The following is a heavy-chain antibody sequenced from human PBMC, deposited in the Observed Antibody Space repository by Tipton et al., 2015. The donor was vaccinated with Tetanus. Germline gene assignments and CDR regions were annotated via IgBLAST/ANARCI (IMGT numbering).Heavy chain of an antibody. CDR3: ARAHCSDGVCNFDF. D-gene: IGHD2-15*01. Sequence: QLVQSGGEVKKPGESLKISCKGSGYIFNNYWIGWVRQKPGKGLEWMGIIYPGDSDTRYSSPFQGQVTISVEKSINTAYLQRSSLKASDTSMFYCARAHCSDGVCNFDFWGQGALVTVAS. J-gene: IGHJ4*02. V-gene: IGHV5-51*01. CDR2: IYPGDSDT. CDR1: GYIFNNYW.